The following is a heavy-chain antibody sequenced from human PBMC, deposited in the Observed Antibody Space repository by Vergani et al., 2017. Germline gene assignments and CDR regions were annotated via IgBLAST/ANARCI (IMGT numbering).Heavy chain of an antibody. CDR1: GGTFSSYT. J-gene: IGHJ3*02. CDR2: IIPILGIA. V-gene: IGHV1-69*08. Sequence: QVQLVQSGAEVKKPGSSVKVSCKASGGTFSSYTISWVRQAPGQGLEWMGRIIPILGIANYAQKFQGRVTITADKSTSTAYMELRSLRSEDTAVYYCARDSVASAAFDIWGQGTMVTVSS. D-gene: IGHD6-19*01. CDR3: ARDSVASAAFDI.